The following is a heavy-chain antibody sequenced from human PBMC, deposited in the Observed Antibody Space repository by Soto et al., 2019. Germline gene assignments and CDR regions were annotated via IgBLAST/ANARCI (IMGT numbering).Heavy chain of an antibody. J-gene: IGHJ4*02. CDR3: ARDKITGLFDY. CDR1: GGSFSAYS. V-gene: IGHV4-34*01. Sequence: QVQLQQWGAGLLKPSETLSLTCAVSGGSFSAYSWTWIRQPPGTGQEWIGEINHSGSTNYNPSLKGRVTISVDTSKNQFSLKLTSVTAADTAVYYCARDKITGLFDYWGQGTLVTVSS. D-gene: IGHD2-8*02. CDR2: INHSGST.